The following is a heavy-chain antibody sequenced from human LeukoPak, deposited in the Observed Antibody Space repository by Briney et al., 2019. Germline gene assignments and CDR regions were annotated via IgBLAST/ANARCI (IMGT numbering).Heavy chain of an antibody. V-gene: IGHV4-34*01. D-gene: IGHD1-1*01. CDR3: ARLKLRYINDAFDI. J-gene: IGHJ3*02. CDR2: INHSGGT. Sequence: SETLSLTCAVYGGSFSDYYWSWIRQPPGKGLEWIGEINHSGGTKYNPSLKSRVTISVDTSKNQFSLKLSSVTAADTAVYYCARLKLRYINDAFDIWGQGTMVTVSS. CDR1: GGSFSDYY.